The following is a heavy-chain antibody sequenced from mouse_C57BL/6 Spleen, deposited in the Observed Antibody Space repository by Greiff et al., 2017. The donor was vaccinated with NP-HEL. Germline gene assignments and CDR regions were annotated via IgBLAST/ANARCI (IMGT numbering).Heavy chain of an antibody. CDR1: GYTFTSYW. D-gene: IGHD4-1*01. CDR2: IYPGSGST. V-gene: IGHV1-55*01. J-gene: IGHJ2*01. CDR3: ARRVETGYYFDY. Sequence: QVQLKQPGAELVKPGASVKMSCKASGYTFTSYWITWVKQRPGQGLEWIGDIYPGSGSTNYNEKFKSKATLTVDTSSSTAYMQLSSLTSEDSAVYYCARRVETGYYFDYWGQGTTLTVSS.